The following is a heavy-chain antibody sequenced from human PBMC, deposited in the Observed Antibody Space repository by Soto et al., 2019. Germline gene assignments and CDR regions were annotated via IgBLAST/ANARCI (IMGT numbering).Heavy chain of an antibody. CDR3: ARPKQPYFGRDSYYVLGYWYFDL. Sequence: PSVKVSCKVSGYTLTELSMHWVRQAPGKGLEWMGGFDPEDGETIYAQKFQGRVTMTEDTSTDTAYMELSSLKASDTAMYYCARPKQPYFGRDSYYVLGYWYFDLWGRGTPVTVSS. D-gene: IGHD2-21*02. CDR1: GYTLTELS. CDR2: FDPEDGET. V-gene: IGHV1-24*01. J-gene: IGHJ2*01.